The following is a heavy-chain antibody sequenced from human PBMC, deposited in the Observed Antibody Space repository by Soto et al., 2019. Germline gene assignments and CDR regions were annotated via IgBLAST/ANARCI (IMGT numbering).Heavy chain of an antibody. D-gene: IGHD3-16*01. Sequence: GGSLRLSCAASGFPFSHYWMHWVRQTPGKGLAWVSRINPAGTITNYADSVEGRFTISRDNADSALFLQMNSLSAEDTAIYYCTSDTFGLRDTWGQGTLVTVSS. CDR3: TSDTFGLRDT. V-gene: IGHV3-74*01. J-gene: IGHJ5*02. CDR1: GFPFSHYW. CDR2: INPAGTIT.